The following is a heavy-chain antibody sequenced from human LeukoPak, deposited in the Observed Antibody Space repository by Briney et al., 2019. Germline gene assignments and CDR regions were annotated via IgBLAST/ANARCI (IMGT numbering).Heavy chain of an antibody. Sequence: GGSLRLSWAASEFTFTNYALSWVRQAPGKGLEWVSAINGSGDSPYYADSVKGRFTISRDNSKNTLFLQMTSLRAEDTAVYYCARDVAPRPYYYMDVWGRGTTVTVSS. J-gene: IGHJ6*03. CDR2: INGSGDSP. D-gene: IGHD6-6*01. CDR3: ARDVAPRPYYYMDV. CDR1: EFTFTNYA. V-gene: IGHV3-23*01.